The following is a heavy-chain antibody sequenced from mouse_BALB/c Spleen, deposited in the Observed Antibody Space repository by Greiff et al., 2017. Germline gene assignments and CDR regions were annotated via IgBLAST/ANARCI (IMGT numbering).Heavy chain of an antibody. Sequence: EVQLVESGPDLVKPSQSLSLTCTVTGYSITSGYSWYWIRQFPGNKLEWMGYIHYSGSTNYNPSLKSRISITRDTSKNQCFLQLNSVTTEDTATYYCARDYYGPWFAYWGQGTLVTVSA. V-gene: IGHV3-1*02. CDR3: ARDYYGPWFAY. CDR1: GYSITSGYS. CDR2: IHYSGST. D-gene: IGHD1-2*01. J-gene: IGHJ3*01.